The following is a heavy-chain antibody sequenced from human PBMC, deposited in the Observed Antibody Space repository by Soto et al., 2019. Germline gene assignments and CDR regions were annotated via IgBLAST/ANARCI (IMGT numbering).Heavy chain of an antibody. Sequence: ASVKVSCKASGFTSYGISWVRQAPGQGLEWMGWISVYNGNTNYAQKLQGRVTMTTDTSTSTAYMELRSLRSDDTAVYYCARGRDYYDSSGYYYVGYFDYWGQGTLVTVSS. J-gene: IGHJ4*02. CDR1: GFTSYG. CDR3: ARGRDYYDSSGYYYVGYFDY. CDR2: ISVYNGNT. D-gene: IGHD3-22*01. V-gene: IGHV1-18*01.